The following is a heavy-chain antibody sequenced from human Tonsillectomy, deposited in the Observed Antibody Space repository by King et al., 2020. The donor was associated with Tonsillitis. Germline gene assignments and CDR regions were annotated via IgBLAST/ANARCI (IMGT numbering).Heavy chain of an antibody. J-gene: IGHJ6*02. CDR1: GYTFTGYH. CDR2: INPNSGGT. V-gene: IGHV1-2*02. Sequence: QLVQSGAEVKKPGASVKVSCKASGYTFTGYHMYWVRQAPGQGLEWMGWINPNSGGTNYAQKFQGRVTMTRDTSISTVYMELSRLRSDDTAVYYCARDRPRDFWSGYTPLYGMDVWGQGTTVTVSS. CDR3: ARDRPRDFWSGYTPLYGMDV. D-gene: IGHD3-3*01.